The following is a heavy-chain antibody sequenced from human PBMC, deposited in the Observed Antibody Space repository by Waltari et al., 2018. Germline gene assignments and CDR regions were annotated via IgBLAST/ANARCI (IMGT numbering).Heavy chain of an antibody. Sequence: QVQLQESGPGLVKPSETLSLTCTASGGSISPYYGSWTRQPAGKGLEWIGRIYSSGSTNYNPSLKSRVTMSVDTSKNQFSLKLNSVTAADTAVYYCARDLVAAAGGYFDSWGQGTLVTVSS. CDR3: ARDLVAAAGGYFDS. J-gene: IGHJ4*02. CDR1: GGSISPYY. D-gene: IGHD6-13*01. CDR2: IYSSGST. V-gene: IGHV4-4*07.